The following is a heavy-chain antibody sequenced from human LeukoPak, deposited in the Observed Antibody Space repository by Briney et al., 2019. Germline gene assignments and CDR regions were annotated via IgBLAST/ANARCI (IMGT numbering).Heavy chain of an antibody. CDR1: GFTFSSYA. V-gene: IGHV3-23*01. D-gene: IGHD5-12*01. J-gene: IGHJ1*01. Sequence: PGGSLRLSCAASGFTFSSYAMSWVRQAPGKGLEWVSAISGSSGPTHYADSVKGRFTISRDNSKNTLYLQMNSLRAEDTAIYYCASDIDDFITLPPIFQHWGQGTLVTVSS. CDR3: ASDIDDFITLPPIFQH. CDR2: ISGSSGPT.